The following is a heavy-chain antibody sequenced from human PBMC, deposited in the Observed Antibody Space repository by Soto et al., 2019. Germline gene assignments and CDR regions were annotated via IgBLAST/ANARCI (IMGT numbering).Heavy chain of an antibody. CDR3: ARGLRAGFPYYYYGMDV. Sequence: SETLSLTGAVYGGSFSGYYWSWICQPPGKGLEWIGEINHSGSTNYNPSLKSRVTISVDTSKNQFSLKLSSVTAADTAVYYCARGLRAGFPYYYYGMDVWGQGTTVTV. V-gene: IGHV4-34*01. CDR2: INHSGST. D-gene: IGHD3-10*01. CDR1: GGSFSGYY. J-gene: IGHJ6*02.